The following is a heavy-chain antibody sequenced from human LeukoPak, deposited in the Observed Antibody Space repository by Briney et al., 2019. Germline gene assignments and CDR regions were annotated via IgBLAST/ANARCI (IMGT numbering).Heavy chain of an antibody. CDR3: ARVETPSMVRGVIGSPRALDY. CDR1: RYRFEGNY. J-gene: IGHJ4*02. V-gene: IGHV1-2*02. Sequence: ASVKVSCKASRYRFEGNYIHWVRQAPGQGLEWMGWINPISGGTKFAQKFQGRVTMTRDTSISTAYMELSRLRSDDTAVYYCARVETPSMVRGVIGSPRALDYWGQGTLVTVSS. D-gene: IGHD3-10*01. CDR2: INPISGGT.